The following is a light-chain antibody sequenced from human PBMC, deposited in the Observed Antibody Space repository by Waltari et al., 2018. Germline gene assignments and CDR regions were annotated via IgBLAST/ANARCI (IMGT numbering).Light chain of an antibody. J-gene: IGKJ1*01. CDR1: QSVGRS. V-gene: IGKV3-20*01. Sequence: EIVLTQSPGTLSLSPGERATLSCRASQSVGRSLAWYQQKPGQSPMLLIYDASTRATGIPDRFSGSGSGTDFSLSISRLAPDDLAVYYCQHYVRLPVTFGQGTKVEFK. CDR3: QHYVRLPVT. CDR2: DAS.